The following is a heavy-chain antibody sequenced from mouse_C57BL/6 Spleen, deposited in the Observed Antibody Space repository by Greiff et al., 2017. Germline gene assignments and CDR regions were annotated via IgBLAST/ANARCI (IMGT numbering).Heavy chain of an antibody. CDR2: ISSGSSTI. J-gene: IGHJ2*01. V-gene: IGHV5-17*01. CDR3: ARPENDGYYFDY. CDR1: GFTFSDYG. D-gene: IGHD2-3*01. Sequence: EVNVVESGGGLVKPGGSLKLSCAASGFTFSDYGMHWVRQAPEKGLEWVAYISSGSSTIYYADTVKGRFTISRDNAKNTLFLQMTSLRSEYTAMYYCARPENDGYYFDYWGQGTTLTVSS.